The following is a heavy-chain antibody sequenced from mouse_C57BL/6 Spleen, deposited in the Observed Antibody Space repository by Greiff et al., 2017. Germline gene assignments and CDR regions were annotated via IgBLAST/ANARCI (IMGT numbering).Heavy chain of an antibody. V-gene: IGHV5-4*01. D-gene: IGHD2-4*01. CDR2: ISDGGSYT. CDR3: ARDDYDPSAY. Sequence: EVQLVESGGGLVKPGGSLKLSCAASGFTFSSYAMSWVRQTPEKRLEWVATISDGGSYTYYPDNVKGRFTISRDNAKNNLYLQMSHLKSEDTAMYYCARDDYDPSAYWGQGTLVTVSA. CDR1: GFTFSSYA. J-gene: IGHJ3*01.